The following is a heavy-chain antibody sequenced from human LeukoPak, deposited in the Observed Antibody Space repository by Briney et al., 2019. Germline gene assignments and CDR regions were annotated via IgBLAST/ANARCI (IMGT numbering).Heavy chain of an antibody. CDR2: ISSSSSTI. D-gene: IGHD4-17*01. CDR1: GFTFSSYS. J-gene: IGHJ4*02. Sequence: GGSLRLSCAASGFTFSSYSMNWVRQAPGKGLEWVSYISSSSSTIYYADSVKGRFTISSDNSKNTLYLQMNSLRAEDTAVYYCSKKGQNEDYGKPDWGQGTLVTVSS. CDR3: SKKGQNEDYGKPD. V-gene: IGHV3-48*01.